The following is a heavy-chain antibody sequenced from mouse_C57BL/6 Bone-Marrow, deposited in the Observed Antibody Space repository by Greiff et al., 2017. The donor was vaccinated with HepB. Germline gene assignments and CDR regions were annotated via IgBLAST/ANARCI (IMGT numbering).Heavy chain of an antibody. J-gene: IGHJ4*01. Sequence: VQLQQSGPELVKPGASVKISCKASGYAFSSSWMNWVKQRPGKGLEWIGRIYPGDGDTNYNGKFKGKATLTADKSSSTAYMQLSSLTSEDSAVYFCARRGTWGDYFDYWGQGTSVTVSS. CDR3: ARRGTWGDYFDY. D-gene: IGHD2-13*01. CDR2: IYPGDGDT. CDR1: GYAFSSSW. V-gene: IGHV1-82*01.